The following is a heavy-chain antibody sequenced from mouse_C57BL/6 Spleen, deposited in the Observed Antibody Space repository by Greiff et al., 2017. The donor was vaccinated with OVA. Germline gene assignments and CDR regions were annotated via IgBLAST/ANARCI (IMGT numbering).Heavy chain of an antibody. CDR3: ARDHDGYGENYFDY. CDR1: GFTFSDYY. V-gene: IGHV5-16*01. CDR2: INYDGSST. D-gene: IGHD2-2*01. Sequence: EVMLVESEGGLVQPGSSMKLSCTASGFTFSDYYMAWVRQVPEKGLEWVANINYDGSSTYYLDSLKSRFIISRDNAKNILYLQMSSLKSEDTATYYCARDHDGYGENYFDYWGQGTTLTVSS. J-gene: IGHJ2*01.